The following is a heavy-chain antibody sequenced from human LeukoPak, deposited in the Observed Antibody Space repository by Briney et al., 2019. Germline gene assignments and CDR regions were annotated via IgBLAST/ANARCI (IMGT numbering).Heavy chain of an antibody. CDR1: GGSFTPYY. J-gene: IGHJ3*02. D-gene: IGHD3-9*01. V-gene: IGHV4-59*01. Sequence: SETLSLTCTVSGGSFTPYYWSWIRQPPGKGLEWIGHISYSGSTNYNPSLKSRVTVSIDTSKNQVSLKLSSMTAADTAVYYCARGFDGPNAFDIWGQGTMVTVSS. CDR2: ISYSGST. CDR3: ARGFDGPNAFDI.